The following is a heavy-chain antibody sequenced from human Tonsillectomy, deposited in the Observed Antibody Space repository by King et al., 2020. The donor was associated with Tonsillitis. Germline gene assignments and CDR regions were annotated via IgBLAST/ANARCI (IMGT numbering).Heavy chain of an antibody. D-gene: IGHD6-19*01. CDR2: IFHSGTT. Sequence: QLQESGPGLVKPSGTLSLTCAVSGGSISSTNWWSWVRQSPGKGLEWIGEIFHSGTTNYNPSLKNRVTISVDKSKNHFSLKLSSVTAADTAVYYCAKNEGWTREFFDYWGQGTLVTVSS. V-gene: IGHV4-4*02. J-gene: IGHJ4*02. CDR1: GGSISSTNW. CDR3: AKNEGWTREFFDY.